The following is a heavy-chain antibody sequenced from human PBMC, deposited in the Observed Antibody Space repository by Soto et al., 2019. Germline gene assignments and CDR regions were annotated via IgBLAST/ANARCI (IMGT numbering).Heavy chain of an antibody. J-gene: IGHJ4*02. D-gene: IGHD6-19*01. CDR2: IGVAGNNK. CDR3: ARDHSTGWHYFDH. CDR1: AGPCVSYG. V-gene: IGHV3-33*01. Sequence: PLTLSRGASAGPCVSYGIHWVRRALAKGREWVGTIGVAGNNKYYEDAVKGRFTISRDNSKNTLYLHINSMKVEDTAIYYCARDHSTGWHYFDHWGPGTLVTVSS.